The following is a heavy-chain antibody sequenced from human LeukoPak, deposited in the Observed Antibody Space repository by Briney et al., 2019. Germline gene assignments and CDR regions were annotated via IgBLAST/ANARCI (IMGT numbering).Heavy chain of an antibody. CDR2: INHSGST. V-gene: IGHV4-34*01. CDR1: GGSFSSYY. Sequence: SETLSLTCAVYGGSFSSYYWSWIRQPPGKGLEWIGEINHSGSTNYNSSLKSRVTISVDTSKNQFSLKLSSVTAADTAVYYCVANGWYALDIWGQGTMVTVSS. J-gene: IGHJ3*02. D-gene: IGHD6-19*01. CDR3: VANGWYALDI.